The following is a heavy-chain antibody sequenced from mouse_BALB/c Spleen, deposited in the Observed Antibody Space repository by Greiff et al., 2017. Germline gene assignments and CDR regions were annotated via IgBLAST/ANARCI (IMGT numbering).Heavy chain of an antibody. CDR2: SRNKANDYTT. Sequence: EVKVVESGGGLVQPGGSLRLSCATSGFTFSDFYMEWVRQPPGKRLEWIAASRNKANDYTTEYSASVKGRFIVSRDTSQSILYLQMNALSAEDTAIYYCARIYYGSSYFDDWGEGTTVTVSS. V-gene: IGHV7-1*02. CDR3: ARIYYGSSYFDD. J-gene: IGHJ1*01. CDR1: GFTFSDFY. D-gene: IGHD1-1*01.